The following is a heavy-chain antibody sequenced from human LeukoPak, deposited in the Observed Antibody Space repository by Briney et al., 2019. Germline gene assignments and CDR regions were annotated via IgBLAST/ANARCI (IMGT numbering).Heavy chain of an antibody. V-gene: IGHV1-46*03. Sequence: ASVKVSCKASGYTFTSYYMHWVRQAPGQGLEWMGIINPSGGSTGYAQKFQGRVTMTRDTSTSTVYMGLSSLRSEDTAVYYCARDLYSYDSSGYYYGWFDPWGQGTLVTVSS. CDR3: ARDLYSYDSSGYYYGWFDP. D-gene: IGHD3-22*01. CDR1: GYTFTSYY. J-gene: IGHJ5*02. CDR2: INPSGGST.